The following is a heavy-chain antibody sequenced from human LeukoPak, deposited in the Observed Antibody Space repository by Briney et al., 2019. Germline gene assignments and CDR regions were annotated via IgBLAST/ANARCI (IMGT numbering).Heavy chain of an antibody. J-gene: IGHJ4*02. Sequence: GGSPRLSCAASGFTFSSYSMNWVRQAPGKGLEWVSSISSSSSYIYYADSVKGRFTISRDNAKNSLYLQMNSLRAEDTAVYYCAASRLANFDYWGQGTLVTVSS. V-gene: IGHV3-21*01. CDR1: GFTFSSYS. CDR2: ISSSSSYI. CDR3: AASRLANFDY.